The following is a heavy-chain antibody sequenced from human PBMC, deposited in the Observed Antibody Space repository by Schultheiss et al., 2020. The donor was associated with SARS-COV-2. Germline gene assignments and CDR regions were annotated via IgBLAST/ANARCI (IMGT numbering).Heavy chain of an antibody. V-gene: IGHV1-69*13. CDR1: GGTFSSYA. D-gene: IGHD5-18*01. CDR3: AKDGGLAGYSYEGYWYFDL. Sequence: SVKVSCKASGGTFSSYAISWVRQAPGQGLEWMGGIIPIFGTANYAQKFQGRVTITADESTSTAYMELSSLRSEDTAVYYCAKDGGLAGYSYEGYWYFDLWGRGTLVTVSS. CDR2: IIPIFGTA. J-gene: IGHJ2*01.